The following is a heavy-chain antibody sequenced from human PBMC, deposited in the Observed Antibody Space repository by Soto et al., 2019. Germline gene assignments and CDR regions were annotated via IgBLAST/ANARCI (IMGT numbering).Heavy chain of an antibody. J-gene: IGHJ6*03. V-gene: IGHV1-69*02. Sequence: ASVKVSCKASGGTFSSYTISWVRQAPGQGLEWMGRIIPILGIANYAQKFQGRVTITADKSTSTAYMELSSLRSEDTAVYYCARAGLNDPLKMLPAARDYYYYYMDVWGKGTTVTVSS. CDR1: GGTFSSYT. CDR2: IIPILGIA. CDR3: ARAGLNDPLKMLPAARDYYYYYMDV. D-gene: IGHD2-2*01.